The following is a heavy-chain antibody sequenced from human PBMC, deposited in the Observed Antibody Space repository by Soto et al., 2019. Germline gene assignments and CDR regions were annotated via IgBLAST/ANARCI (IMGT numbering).Heavy chain of an antibody. J-gene: IGHJ5*02. CDR2: IYTKERT. V-gene: IGHV4-4*07. Sequence: SETLSLTCTVSGGSITNYYWSWIRQPAGKGLEWIGRIYTKERTNYNLSFRNRVTMSVDTSKNQFSLKLDDVTAADTAVYYCARDDYKDGGNNWFDPWGQGTLVTVSS. D-gene: IGHD3-16*01. CDR1: GGSITNYY. CDR3: ARDDYKDGGNNWFDP.